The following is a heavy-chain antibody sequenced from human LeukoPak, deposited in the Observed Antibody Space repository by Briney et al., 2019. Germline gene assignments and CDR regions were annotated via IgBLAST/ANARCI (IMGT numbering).Heavy chain of an antibody. CDR2: IIPIFGTA. J-gene: IGHJ4*02. V-gene: IGHV1-69*05. CDR1: GGTFSSYA. D-gene: IGHD2-2*01. Sequence: GASVKVSCKASGGTFSSYAISWVRQAPGQGLEWMGGIIPIFGTANYAQKFQGRVTITTDESTSTAYMELSSLRSEGTAVYYCASEKNDSVGVVVPAAKVYWGQGTLVTVSS. CDR3: ASEKNDSVGVVVPAAKVY.